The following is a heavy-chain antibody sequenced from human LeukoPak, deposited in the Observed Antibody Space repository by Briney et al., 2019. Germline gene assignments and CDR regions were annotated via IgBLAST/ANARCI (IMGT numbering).Heavy chain of an antibody. J-gene: IGHJ6*03. CDR1: GFTFSAYG. CDR3: ARDYYGSGSYSNYYYYYMDV. CDR2: ILWDGSLK. V-gene: IGHV3-30*02. Sequence: GGSLRLSCAASGFTFSAYGMHWVRQAPGKGLEWVAFILWDGSLKYYVDSVKGRFTISRDNSKNTLYLQMNSLETEDTAVYYCARDYYGSGSYSNYYYYYMDVWGKGTTVTVSS. D-gene: IGHD3-10*01.